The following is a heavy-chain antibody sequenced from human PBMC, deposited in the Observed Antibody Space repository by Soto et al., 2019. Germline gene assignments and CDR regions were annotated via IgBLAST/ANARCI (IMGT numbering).Heavy chain of an antibody. J-gene: IGHJ4*02. V-gene: IGHV1-46*01. CDR1: GYTFTTYY. Sequence: ASVKVSCKASGYTFTTYYMHWVRQAPGQGLEWMGMINPSGGSTNYPQKFQGRVTMTSDTSTSTVYMELISLRSDDTAVYYCANARDTGWYYFEYWGQGALVTVSS. D-gene: IGHD6-19*01. CDR2: INPSGGST. CDR3: ANARDTGWYYFEY.